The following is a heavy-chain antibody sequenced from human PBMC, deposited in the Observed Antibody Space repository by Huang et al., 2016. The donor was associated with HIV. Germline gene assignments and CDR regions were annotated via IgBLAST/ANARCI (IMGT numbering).Heavy chain of an antibody. CDR2: IYYRGST. CDR3: ARHFSYYDSSGYTPWDAFDI. CDR1: GGSITSSSYY. V-gene: IGHV4-39*01. Sequence: QLQLQGSGPGLVKPSETLSLTCTVSGGSITSSSYYWGWLRQPPGKGLEWVGSIYYRGSTDYNPSLRSRVTVSVDTSKNQFSLKLSSVTAADTAVYYCARHFSYYDSSGYTPWDAFDIWGQGTMVTVSS. D-gene: IGHD3-22*01. J-gene: IGHJ3*02.